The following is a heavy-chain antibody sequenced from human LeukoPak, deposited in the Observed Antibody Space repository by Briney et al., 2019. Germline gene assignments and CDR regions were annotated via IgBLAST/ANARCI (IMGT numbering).Heavy chain of an antibody. CDR3: ARGPPYYDFWSGYYPPYYYYYYYMDV. V-gene: IGHV1-8*01. CDR2: MNPNSGNT. J-gene: IGHJ6*03. CDR1: GYTFTSYD. D-gene: IGHD3-3*01. Sequence: ASVKVSCKASGYTFTSYDINWVRQATGQGLEWMGWMNPNSGNTGYAQKFQGRVTITRNTSISTAYMELSSLRSEDTAVCYCARGPPYYDFWSGYYPPYYYYYYYMDVWGKGTAVTVSS.